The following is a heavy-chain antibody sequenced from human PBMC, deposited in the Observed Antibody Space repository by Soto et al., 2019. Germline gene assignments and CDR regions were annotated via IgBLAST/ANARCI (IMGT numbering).Heavy chain of an antibody. CDR1: GYSFTSYW. D-gene: IGHD6-19*01. CDR2: IYPGDSDT. Sequence: PGESLKISCKGSGYSFTSYWIGWVRQMPGKGLEWMGIIYPGDSDTRYSPSFQGQVTISADKSISTAYLQWSSLKASDTAMYYCATLRIAVAGTDYGMDVWGQGTTVTVSS. J-gene: IGHJ6*02. V-gene: IGHV5-51*01. CDR3: ATLRIAVAGTDYGMDV.